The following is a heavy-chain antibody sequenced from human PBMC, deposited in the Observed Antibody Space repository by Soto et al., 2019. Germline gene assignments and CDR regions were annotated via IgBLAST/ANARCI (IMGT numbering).Heavy chain of an antibody. V-gene: IGHV4-61*08. CDR2: IYDSGNT. Sequence: QVQLQESGPGLVRPSETLSLTCTVSGGSVSSGGFYWGWIRQPPGKGLEWIGYIYDSGNTNYNPSLKSRVTLLVDTSKNQFSLRLSSVTAADTAMYYCARTYSWGSGRGRSMDVRGQGTTVTVS. D-gene: IGHD3-10*01. J-gene: IGHJ6*02. CDR3: ARTYSWGSGRGRSMDV. CDR1: GGSVSSGGFY.